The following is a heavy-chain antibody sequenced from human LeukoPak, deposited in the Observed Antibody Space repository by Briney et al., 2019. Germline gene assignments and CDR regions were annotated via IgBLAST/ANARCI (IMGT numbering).Heavy chain of an antibody. CDR2: ISGSAGNI. CDR3: AKESKTRIAALDF. CDR1: GFTFSSYA. V-gene: IGHV3-23*01. Sequence: GGSLRLSCAASGFTFSSYAMSWVRQAPGKGLEWVSAISGSAGNIYYADSVKGRFTIARDNSKNTLYLQMNSLRAEDTAVYYCAKESKTRIAALDFWGQGTLVTVSS. J-gene: IGHJ4*02. D-gene: IGHD6-13*01.